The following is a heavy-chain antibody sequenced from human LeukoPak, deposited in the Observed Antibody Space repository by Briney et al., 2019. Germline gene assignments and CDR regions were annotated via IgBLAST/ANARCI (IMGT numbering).Heavy chain of an antibody. CDR1: GFTFSDYY. CDR3: ARDRSRNYSCDY. V-gene: IGHV3-11*05. D-gene: IGHD2-2*01. Sequence: GGSLRLSCAASGFTFSDYYISWVRQAPGKGLDWVSYISSSGHYTHYADSVKGRFTISRDNAKNSLYLQMSSLRAEDTAVYYCARDRSRNYSCDYWGQGTLVSVSS. CDR2: ISSSGHYT. J-gene: IGHJ4*02.